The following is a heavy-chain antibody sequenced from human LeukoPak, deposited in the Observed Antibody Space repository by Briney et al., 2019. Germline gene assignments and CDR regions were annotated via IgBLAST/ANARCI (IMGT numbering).Heavy chain of an antibody. D-gene: IGHD3-22*01. CDR1: GYTFTDYY. CDR3: ATSRYYDSSGYYSPAAEYFQH. V-gene: IGHV1-69-2*01. Sequence: ASVKISCKVSGYTFTDYYMHWVQQAPGKGLEWMGLVDPEDGETIYAEKFQGRVTITAETSTDTAYMELSSLRSEDTAVYYCATSRYYDSSGYYSPAAEYFQHWGQGTLVTVSS. J-gene: IGHJ1*01. CDR2: VDPEDGET.